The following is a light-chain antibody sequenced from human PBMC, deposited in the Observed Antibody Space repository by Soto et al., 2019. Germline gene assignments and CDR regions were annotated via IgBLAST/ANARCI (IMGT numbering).Light chain of an antibody. J-gene: IGLJ1*01. CDR2: EVT. CDR1: SSDVGVNNY. V-gene: IGLV2-8*01. Sequence: QSALTQPPSASGSPGQSGTISCTGTSSDVGVNNYVSWYQQHPGKAPKLMIYEVTKRPSGVPDRFSGSKSGNTASLTVSGLQAEDEADYYCSSYAGANRVFGTGTKVTVL. CDR3: SSYAGANRV.